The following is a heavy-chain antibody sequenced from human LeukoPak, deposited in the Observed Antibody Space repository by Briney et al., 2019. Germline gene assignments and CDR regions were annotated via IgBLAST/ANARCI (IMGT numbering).Heavy chain of an antibody. V-gene: IGHV1-8*02. CDR2: MNPNSGNT. D-gene: IGHD7-27*01. J-gene: IGHJ4*02. CDR1: GYTFTGYY. Sequence: ASVKVSCKASGYTFTGYYMHWVRQAPGQGLEWMGWMNPNSGNTGYAQKFQGRVTMTRNTSISTAYMELSSLRSEDTAVYYCARIRRLGYFDYWGQGTLVTVSS. CDR3: ARIRRLGYFDY.